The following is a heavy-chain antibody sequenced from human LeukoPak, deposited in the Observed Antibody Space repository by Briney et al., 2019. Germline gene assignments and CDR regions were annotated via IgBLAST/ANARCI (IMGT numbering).Heavy chain of an antibody. CDR1: GGSMSNYY. Sequence: SETQSLTCTVSGGSMSNYYWSWIRQPPGRGLEWVGYIYFNGTTNYNPSLKSRVTISVDTSKHQFSLKLRSVTAADTAVYYCARTDYDILTGYPHFLFDYWGQGTLVTVSS. CDR2: IYFNGTT. V-gene: IGHV4-59*08. CDR3: ARTDYDILTGYPHFLFDY. J-gene: IGHJ4*02. D-gene: IGHD3-9*01.